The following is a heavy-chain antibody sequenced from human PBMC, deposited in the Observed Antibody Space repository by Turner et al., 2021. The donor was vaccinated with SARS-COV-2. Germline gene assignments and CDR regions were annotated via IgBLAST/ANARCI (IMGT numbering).Heavy chain of an antibody. V-gene: IGHV4-59*01. D-gene: IGHD2-21*01. CDR3: ARAHYPGSLFRFDP. Sequence: QVQLQASGPGLVKPSETLSLICRVSGGFISGDYWSWIRQPPGKGLEWIGNIHYSGSTNYNPSLKSRVTVSVDTSKNQFSLKLSSVTAADTAVYYCARAHYPGSLFRFDPWGQGTLVTVSS. CDR1: GGFISGDY. CDR2: IHYSGST. J-gene: IGHJ5*02.